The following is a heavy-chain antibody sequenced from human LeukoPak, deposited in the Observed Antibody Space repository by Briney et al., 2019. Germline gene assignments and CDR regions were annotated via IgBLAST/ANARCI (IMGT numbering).Heavy chain of an antibody. V-gene: IGHV4-39*01. CDR3: ARRPATGTLKYYFDD. D-gene: IGHD6-13*01. J-gene: IGHJ4*02. CDR2: IYASRST. CDR1: GGSISSSSSF. Sequence: SSETLSLTCTVSGGSISSSSSFWGWLRPPPGLGLEWVGSIYASRSTYCNPSLESRVTIAVDTSKNQFSLSVSSVTAADTAVYYCARRPATGTLKYYFDDWGQGTLVTVSS.